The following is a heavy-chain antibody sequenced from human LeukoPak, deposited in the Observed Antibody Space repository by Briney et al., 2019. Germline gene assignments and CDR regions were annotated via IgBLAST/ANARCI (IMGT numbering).Heavy chain of an antibody. V-gene: IGHV3-23*01. D-gene: IGHD6-13*01. CDR3: AKSHAYGSSWFVSNDY. CDR2: ISGSGGRS. Sequence: PGGSLRLSCAASGFTFSTYAMSWVRQAPGKGLEWVSAISGSGGRSYYADSVKGRFTISRDNSKNTLYLQINSLRAEDTAVYYCAKSHAYGSSWFVSNDYWGQGTLVTVSS. J-gene: IGHJ4*02. CDR1: GFTFSTYA.